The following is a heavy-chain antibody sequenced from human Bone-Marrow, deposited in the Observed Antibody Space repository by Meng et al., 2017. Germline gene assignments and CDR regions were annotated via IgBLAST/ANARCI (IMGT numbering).Heavy chain of an antibody. J-gene: IGHJ4*02. Sequence: SVKVSCKAPGGIFSNSVVGWVRQAPGQGLEWMGGINGVFGTTNYAQKFQGRVTITTDESKSTVYMELARLTSEDTAVYFCARKARNCITITCYSLDYWGQGTLVTVSS. D-gene: IGHD2-15*01. CDR3: ARKARNCITITCYSLDY. V-gene: IGHV1-69*05. CDR1: GGIFSNSV. CDR2: INGVFGTT.